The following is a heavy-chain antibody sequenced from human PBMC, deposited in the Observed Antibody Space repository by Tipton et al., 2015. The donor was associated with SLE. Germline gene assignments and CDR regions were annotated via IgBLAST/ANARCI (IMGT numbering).Heavy chain of an antibody. D-gene: IGHD2-2*01. V-gene: IGHV4-34*01. Sequence: TLSLTCAVYGGSFSGYYWSWIRQPPGKGLEWIGEINHSGSTNYNPSLKSRVTISVDTSKNQFSLKLSSVTAADTAVYYCACTSPNDAFDIWGQGTMVTVSS. CDR2: INHSGST. CDR1: GGSFSGYY. J-gene: IGHJ3*02. CDR3: ACTSPNDAFDI.